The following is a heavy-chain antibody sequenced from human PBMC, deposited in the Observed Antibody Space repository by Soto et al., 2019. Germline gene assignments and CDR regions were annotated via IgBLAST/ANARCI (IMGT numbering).Heavy chain of an antibody. CDR3: ARDDYTYGVY. CDR1: GFSFRDYF. V-gene: IGHV3-11*01. D-gene: IGHD5-18*01. Sequence: QVQLVESGGGLVKPGGSLRVSCAASGFSFRDYFMSWLRQAPGKGLEWVSYIGPYSNTIYYADSVKGRFTISRDDAKNALYLQMNSLRDEDTAVYYCARDDYTYGVYWGQGTLVTVSS. J-gene: IGHJ4*02. CDR2: IGPYSNTI.